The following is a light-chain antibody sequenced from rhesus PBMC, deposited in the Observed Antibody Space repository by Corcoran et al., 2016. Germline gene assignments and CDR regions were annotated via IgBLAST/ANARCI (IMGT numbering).Light chain of an antibody. CDR3: QQESNWPRT. J-gene: IGKJ1*01. CDR1: QSVSRN. CDR2: DAS. Sequence: EMVMTQSPATLSLSPGERATLSCRASQSVSRNLAWYQQKPGQAPRLLIYDASNRVTGIPDRFSGSGSGTDVTLTISSLEPEDGGVYYCQQESNWPRTFGQGTKVEIK. V-gene: IGKV3-35*01.